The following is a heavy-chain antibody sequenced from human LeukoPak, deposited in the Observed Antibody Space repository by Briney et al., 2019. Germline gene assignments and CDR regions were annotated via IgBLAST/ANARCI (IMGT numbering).Heavy chain of an antibody. V-gene: IGHV4-59*01. J-gene: IGHJ3*02. CDR3: ARAVYYDFWSGPTPFDI. D-gene: IGHD3-3*01. Sequence: PSETLSLTCTVSGGAISSYHWSWIRQPPGKGLEWIGYIYYSGSTSYNPSLKSRVTISVDTSKNQFSLKLSSVTAADTAVYYCARAVYYDFWSGPTPFDIWGQGTMVTVSS. CDR2: IYYSGST. CDR1: GGAISSYH.